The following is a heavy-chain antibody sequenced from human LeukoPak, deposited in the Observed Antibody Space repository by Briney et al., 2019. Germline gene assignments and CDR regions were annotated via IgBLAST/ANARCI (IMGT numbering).Heavy chain of an antibody. CDR1: GFTFSDYY. D-gene: IGHD2-21*02. CDR2: ISSSGSTI. CDR3: ARRMAPYCGGDCYPSSYYGMDV. J-gene: IGHJ6*02. Sequence: PGGSLILSCAASGFTFSDYYMSWIRQAPGKGLEWVSYISSSGSTIYYADSVKGRFTISRDNAKNSLYLQMNSLRAEDTAVYYCARRMAPYCGGDCYPSSYYGMDVWGQGTTVTVSS. V-gene: IGHV3-11*01.